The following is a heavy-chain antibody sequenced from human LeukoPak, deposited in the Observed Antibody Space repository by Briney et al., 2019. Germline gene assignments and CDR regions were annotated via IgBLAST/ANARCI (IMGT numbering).Heavy chain of an antibody. CDR2: IYYSGST. J-gene: IGHJ4*02. CDR1: GGSISSGGYY. CDR3: ARVNYWLLDY. D-gene: IGHD1-7*01. V-gene: IGHV4-31*03. Sequence: SETLSLTCTVSGGSISSGGYYWSWIRQHPGKGLEWIGYIYYSGSTYYNPSLKSRVTISVDTSKNQFSPKLSSVTAADTAVYYCARVNYWLLDYWGQGTLVTVSS.